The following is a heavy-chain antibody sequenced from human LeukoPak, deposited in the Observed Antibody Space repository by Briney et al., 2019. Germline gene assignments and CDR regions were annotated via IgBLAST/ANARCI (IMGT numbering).Heavy chain of an antibody. D-gene: IGHD3-22*01. J-gene: IGHJ3*02. V-gene: IGHV1-18*01. CDR1: GYTFTSYG. CDR3: ARDFDYYDSSGYTGNAFDI. Sequence: GASVKVSCKASGYTFTSYGISWVRQAPGQGLEWMGWISAYNGNTNYAQKLQGRVTMTTDTSTSTAYMELRSLRSDDTAVYYCARDFDYYDSSGYTGNAFDIWGQGTMVTVSS. CDR2: ISAYNGNT.